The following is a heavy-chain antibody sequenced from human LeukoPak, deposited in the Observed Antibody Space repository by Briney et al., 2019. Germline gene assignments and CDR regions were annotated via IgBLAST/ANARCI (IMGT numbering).Heavy chain of an antibody. CDR2: ISDSGTT. CDR1: GGSVRSDH. Sequence: SETLFLTCAVSGGSVRSDHWSWLRQPPAKGLEWLGYISDSGTTNYNPSLKSRLTISVDTSKNQCSLRLTSVTAADTGVYLCARVDILTGYYNNFDSWGQGTLVTVSS. J-gene: IGHJ4*02. D-gene: IGHD3-9*01. CDR3: ARVDILTGYYNNFDS. V-gene: IGHV4-59*08.